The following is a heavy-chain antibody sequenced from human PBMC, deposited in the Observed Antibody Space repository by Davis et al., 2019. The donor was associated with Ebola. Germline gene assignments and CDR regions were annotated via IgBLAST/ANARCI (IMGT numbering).Heavy chain of an antibody. V-gene: IGHV3-7*01. CDR2: IKEDGSEK. CDR3: ARDPIVALIVPSYGMDV. D-gene: IGHD5-12*01. J-gene: IGHJ6*01. Sequence: GGSLRLSCAASGFTFSTYFMHWVRQAPGKGLEWVANIKEDGSEKYYVDSVKGRFTIFRDNAKRSLYLQISSLRAEDTAVYYCARDPIVALIVPSYGMDVWGPGTTVTVSS. CDR1: GFTFSTYF.